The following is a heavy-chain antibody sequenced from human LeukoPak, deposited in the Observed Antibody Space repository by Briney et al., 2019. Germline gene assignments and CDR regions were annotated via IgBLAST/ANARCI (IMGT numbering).Heavy chain of an antibody. Sequence: GGSLRLSCAASGFTFSSYAMHWVRQAPGKGLEWVAVISYDGSNKYYADSVKGRFTISRDNSKNTLYLQMNSLRAEDTAVYYCARDATAIVVVPAAIVYWGQGTLVTVSS. V-gene: IGHV3-30-3*01. CDR1: GFTFSSYA. CDR3: ARDATAIVVVPAAIVY. J-gene: IGHJ4*02. D-gene: IGHD2-2*02. CDR2: ISYDGSNK.